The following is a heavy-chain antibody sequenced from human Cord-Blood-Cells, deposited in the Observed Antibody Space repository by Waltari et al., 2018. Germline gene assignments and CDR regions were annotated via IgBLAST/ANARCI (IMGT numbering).Heavy chain of an antibody. CDR1: GYTFTSYA. J-gene: IGHJ4*02. D-gene: IGHD4-17*01. Sequence: QVQLVQSGAEVKKPGASVKVSCKASGYTFTSYAMHWVRQATGQRLEWMGWINAGNGNTKYSQKFQGRVTITRDTSASTAYMELSSLRSEDTAVYYCASARSSPVRSHDYGDYFDYWGQGTLVTVSS. CDR3: ASARSSPVRSHDYGDYFDY. CDR2: INAGNGNT. V-gene: IGHV1-3*01.